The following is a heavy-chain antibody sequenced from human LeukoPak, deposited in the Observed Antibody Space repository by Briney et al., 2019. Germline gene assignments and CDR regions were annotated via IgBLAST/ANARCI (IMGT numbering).Heavy chain of an antibody. CDR2: ISGSGGST. V-gene: IGHV3-23*01. Sequence: PGGSLRLSCAASGFTFSSYAMSWVRQAPGKGLEWVSAISGSGGSTYYADSVKGRFTISRDNSKNTLYLQMNSLRAEDTAVYYCAKERAPGAIIVVVPAATFYYWGQGTLVTVSS. CDR1: GFTFSSYA. D-gene: IGHD2-2*01. J-gene: IGHJ4*02. CDR3: AKERAPGAIIVVVPAATFYY.